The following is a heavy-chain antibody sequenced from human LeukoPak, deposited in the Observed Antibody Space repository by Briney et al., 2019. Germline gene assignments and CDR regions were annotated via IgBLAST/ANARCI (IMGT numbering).Heavy chain of an antibody. J-gene: IGHJ4*02. D-gene: IGHD3-10*01. CDR2: ISSSSSYI. CDR1: GFTFSSYS. CDR3: ARDLSYYGSGSYRAYFDY. V-gene: IGHV3-21*01. Sequence: PGGSLRLSCAASGFTFSSYSMNWVRQAPGKGLEWVSSISSSSSYIYYADSVKGRFTISRDNAKNSLYLQMNSLRAEDTAVYYCARDLSYYGSGSYRAYFDYWGQGTLVTVSS.